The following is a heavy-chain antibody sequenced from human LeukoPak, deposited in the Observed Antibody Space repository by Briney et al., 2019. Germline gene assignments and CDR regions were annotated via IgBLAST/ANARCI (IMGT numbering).Heavy chain of an antibody. J-gene: IGHJ6*02. CDR2: IHYSGKA. D-gene: IGHD3-16*01. CDR1: GGSISDYY. V-gene: IGHV4-59*01. CDR3: ARFGVDYDMDV. Sequence: SETLSLTCTVSGGSISDYYWSWIRQPPGKGLEWIGQIHYSGKADYNPSLKTRIDISVDMSKNQMSLKVNSVTAADTAVYYCARFGVDYDMDVWGQGTAVTVS.